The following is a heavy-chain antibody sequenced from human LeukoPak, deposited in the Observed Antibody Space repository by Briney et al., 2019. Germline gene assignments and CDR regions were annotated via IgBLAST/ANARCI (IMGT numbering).Heavy chain of an antibody. CDR1: GGSISSSAYY. CDR2: ISYSGST. Sequence: SETLSLTCTVSGGSISSSAYYWGWIRQPPGKGLEWIGSISYSGSTYHNPSLKSRVTISVDTSKNRFPLKLISVTAADTAVYYCATYSGTFYLQFDYWGQGTLVTVSS. CDR3: ATYSGTFYLQFDY. J-gene: IGHJ4*02. V-gene: IGHV4-39*01. D-gene: IGHD1-26*01.